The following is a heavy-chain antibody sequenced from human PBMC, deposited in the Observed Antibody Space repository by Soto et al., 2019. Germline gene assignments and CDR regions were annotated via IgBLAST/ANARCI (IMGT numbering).Heavy chain of an antibody. CDR1: GFSLSTSGVG. CDR2: IYWDDDK. D-gene: IGHD2-15*01. J-gene: IGHJ5*02. CDR3: AHRRRFCSGNSCYSSWFDP. V-gene: IGHV2-5*02. Sequence: QITLKESGPTLVKPTQTLTLTCTFSGFSLSTSGVGVGWIRQPPGKALEWLALIYWDDDKRYSPSLKSRLTITKDTSKNRVVLTMTNMDPVDTATYYCAHRRRFCSGNSCYSSWFDPWGQGTLVTVSS.